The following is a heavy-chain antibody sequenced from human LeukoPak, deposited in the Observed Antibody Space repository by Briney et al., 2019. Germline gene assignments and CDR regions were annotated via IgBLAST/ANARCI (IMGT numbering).Heavy chain of an antibody. Sequence: GGSLRLSCAASGFTFSSYAMSWVRQAPGKGLEWVSGISWNSGSIGYADSVKGRFTISRDNAKNSLYLQMNSLRAEDTALYYCASRSGWSFDYWGQGTLVTVSS. CDR1: GFTFSSYA. CDR2: ISWNSGSI. CDR3: ASRSGWSFDY. J-gene: IGHJ4*02. V-gene: IGHV3-9*01. D-gene: IGHD6-19*01.